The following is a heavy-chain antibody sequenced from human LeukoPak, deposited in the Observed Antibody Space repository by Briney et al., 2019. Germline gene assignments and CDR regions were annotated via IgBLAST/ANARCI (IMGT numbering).Heavy chain of an antibody. CDR1: GFTFSSDA. J-gene: IGHJ5*01. CDR3: ARCSSPGYTRGWCNWVDS. Sequence: PGGSLRLSCAASGFTFSSDAMNWVRLAPGKGLEWVSSIGGSRGGNTQYADGAKGRFTVSRDNSKSTLCLQMNSLRAGHTAIYCCARCSSPGYTRGWCNWVDSWGEGTLVTASS. D-gene: IGHD5-12*01. CDR2: IGGSRGGNT. V-gene: IGHV3-23*01.